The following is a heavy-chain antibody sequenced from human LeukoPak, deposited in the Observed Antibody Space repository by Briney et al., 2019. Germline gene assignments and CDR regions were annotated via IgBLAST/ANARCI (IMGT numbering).Heavy chain of an antibody. V-gene: IGHV6-1*01. CDR3: ARVSGGVFEY. J-gene: IGHJ4*02. CDR2: TYYRSKWSN. Sequence: SQTLSLTCAIPGDSVSSNSVTWNWIRQSPSRGLEWLGRTYYRSKWSNDYSVSVKSRITINPDTSKNQFSLQLNSVTPEDTAVYYCARVSGGVFEYWGQGTLVTVSS. D-gene: IGHD2-8*02. CDR1: GDSVSSNSVT.